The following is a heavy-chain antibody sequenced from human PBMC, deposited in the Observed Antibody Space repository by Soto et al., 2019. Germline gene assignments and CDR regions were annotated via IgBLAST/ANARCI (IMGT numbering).Heavy chain of an antibody. V-gene: IGHV1-69*13. J-gene: IGHJ6*02. CDR3: ARGQVVVVAAYYGMDV. Sequence: ASVKVSCKASGVTFSSYAISWVRQAPGQGLEWMGGIIPIFGTANYAQKFQGRVTITADESTSTAYMELSSLRSEDTAVYYCARGQVVVVAAYYGMDVWGQGTTVTVSS. CDR1: GVTFSSYA. CDR2: IIPIFGTA. D-gene: IGHD2-15*01.